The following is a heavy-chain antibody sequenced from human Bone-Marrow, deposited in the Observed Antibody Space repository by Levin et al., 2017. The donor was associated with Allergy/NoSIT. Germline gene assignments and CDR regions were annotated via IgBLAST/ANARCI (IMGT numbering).Heavy chain of an antibody. V-gene: IGHV4-34*01. CDR2: INHSGST. CDR3: ARVSGYYGSGSPQGWFDP. CDR1: GGSFSGYY. D-gene: IGHD3-10*01. Sequence: GSLRLSCAVYGGSFSGYYWSWIRQPPGKGLEWIGEINHSGSTNYNPSLKSRVTISVDTSKNQFSLKLSSVTAADTAVYYCARVSGYYGSGSPQGWFDPWGQGTLVTVSS. J-gene: IGHJ5*02.